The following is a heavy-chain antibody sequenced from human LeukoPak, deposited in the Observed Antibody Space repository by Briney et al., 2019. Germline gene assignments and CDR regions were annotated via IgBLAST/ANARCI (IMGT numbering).Heavy chain of an antibody. J-gene: IGHJ5*02. V-gene: IGHV2-5*01. D-gene: IGHD6-25*01. CDR3: ARRRSPSSGDWFDP. Sequence: SGPTLVNPTQTLTLTCTFSGFSLSTSGVGVGWFRQPPGGALEWHALVYWNDDKYYSPSLRSRLTIAKDTSKNQVVLTMTNMDPVDTATFYCARRRSPSSGDWFDPWGQGTLVTVSS. CDR1: GFSLSTSGVG. CDR2: VYWNDDK.